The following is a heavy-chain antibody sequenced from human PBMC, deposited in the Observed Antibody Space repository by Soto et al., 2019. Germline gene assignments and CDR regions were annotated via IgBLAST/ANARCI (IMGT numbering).Heavy chain of an antibody. V-gene: IGHV5-51*03. CDR3: AMYAAAVRGQVGWFVP. J-gene: IGHJ5*02. CDR1: GYSFTSYW. Sequence: EVQLVQSGAEVKKPGESLKISCKGSGYSFTSYWIGWVRQMPGKGLEWMGIIYPGDSDTRYSPSFQGQVTISADKSISTAYLPWSSLQASDTAMYYWAMYAAAVRGQVGWFVPWGQGTLVTVSS. D-gene: IGHD3-10*01. CDR2: IYPGDSDT.